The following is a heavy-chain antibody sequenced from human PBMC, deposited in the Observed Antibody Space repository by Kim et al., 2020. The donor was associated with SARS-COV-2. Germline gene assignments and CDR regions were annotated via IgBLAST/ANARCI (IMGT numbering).Heavy chain of an antibody. CDR3: VKEVMPTAGTNYFDY. CDR2: ISRSGRTI. V-gene: IGHV3-64D*09. D-gene: IGHD6-13*01. CDR1: GFTFSTYA. J-gene: IGHJ4*01. Sequence: GGSLRLSCSASGFTFSTYAMYWVRQAPGKGLEYVSSISRSGRTIDYADSMKGRSTISRDNSKNMLYLQVSSLRPEDTAVYYCVKEVMPTAGTNYFDYWGQGALVPLSS.